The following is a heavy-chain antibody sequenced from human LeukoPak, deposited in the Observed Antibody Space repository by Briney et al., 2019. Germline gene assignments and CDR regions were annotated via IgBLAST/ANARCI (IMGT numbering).Heavy chain of an antibody. Sequence: PSETLSLTCAVSGGSISSSNWWSWVRQPPGKGLEWIGEIYHSGSTNYNPSLKSRVTISVDKSKNQFSLKLNSVTAADTAVYYCARALYYYESSGYYYQVYFDYWGQGTLVTVSS. V-gene: IGHV4-4*02. CDR2: IYHSGST. J-gene: IGHJ4*02. D-gene: IGHD3-22*01. CDR1: GGSISSSNW. CDR3: ARALYYYESSGYYYQVYFDY.